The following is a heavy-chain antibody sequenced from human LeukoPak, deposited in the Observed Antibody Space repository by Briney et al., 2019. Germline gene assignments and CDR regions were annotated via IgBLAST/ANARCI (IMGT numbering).Heavy chain of an antibody. CDR2: INHSGST. CDR3: ARGRRNRNWFDP. CDR1: GGSFSGYY. Sequence: SETLSLTCAVYGGSFSGYYWSWIRQPPGKVLEWIGEINHSGSTNYNPSLKSRVTISVDTSKNQFSLKLSSVTAADTAVYYCARGRRNRNWFDPWGQGTLVTVSS. V-gene: IGHV4-34*01. J-gene: IGHJ5*02. D-gene: IGHD1-14*01.